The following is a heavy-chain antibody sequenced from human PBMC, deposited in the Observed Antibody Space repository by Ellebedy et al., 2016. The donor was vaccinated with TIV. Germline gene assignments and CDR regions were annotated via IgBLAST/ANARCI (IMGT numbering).Heavy chain of an antibody. D-gene: IGHD3-10*01. CDR1: GFTFSSYA. V-gene: IGHV3-23*01. Sequence: PGGSLRLSCVASGFTFSSYAMCWVRQAPGKGLEWVSTICYSGGNTHFPASVKGRFTTSRDTSRNTVYLQMNNLRAEDTAVYYWARDSGRRRSWDNDYWGQGTLVTASS. J-gene: IGHJ4*02. CDR2: ICYSGGNT. CDR3: ARDSGRRRSWDNDY.